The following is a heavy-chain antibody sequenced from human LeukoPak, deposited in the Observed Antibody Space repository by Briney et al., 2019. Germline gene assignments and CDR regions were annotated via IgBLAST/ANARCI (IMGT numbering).Heavy chain of an antibody. V-gene: IGHV4-34*01. CDR1: GGSFSGYY. D-gene: IGHD6-19*01. J-gene: IGHJ4*02. CDR3: ARTAAVAPRWDYFDY. CDR2: INHSGST. Sequence: PSETLSLTCAVYGGSFSGYYWSWIRQPPGKGLEWIGEINHSGSTNYNPSLKSRVTISVDTSKNQFSLKLSSVTAADTAVYYCARTAAVAPRWDYFDYWGQGTLVTVSS.